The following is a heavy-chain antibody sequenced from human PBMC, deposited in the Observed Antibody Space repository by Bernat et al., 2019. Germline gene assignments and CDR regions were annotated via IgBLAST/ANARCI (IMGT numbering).Heavy chain of an antibody. J-gene: IGHJ4*02. Sequence: QVQLVESGGGVVQPGRSLRLSCAASGFTFSSYAMHWVRQAPGKGLEWVAVISYDGSNKYYADSVKGRFTISRDNSKNTLYLQMNSLRAEDTAVYYCARDQGGIQEGYWGQGTLVTVSP. CDR1: GFTFSSYA. CDR2: ISYDGSNK. CDR3: ARDQGGIQEGY. V-gene: IGHV3-30-3*01. D-gene: IGHD6-13*01.